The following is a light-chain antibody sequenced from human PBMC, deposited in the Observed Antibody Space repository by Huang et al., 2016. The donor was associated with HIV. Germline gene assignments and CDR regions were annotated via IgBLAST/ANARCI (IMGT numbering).Light chain of an antibody. J-gene: IGKJ1*01. Sequence: DIQMTQSPSILSASVGDRVTITCRASHSVSTWVAWYQQKPGQPPKRLIYKSSTLESGVPSRFSGSGSGTEFTLTISSLQPDDYAIYYCQQYNTFWTFGQGTKV. CDR1: HSVSTW. CDR2: KSS. V-gene: IGKV1-5*03. CDR3: QQYNTFWT.